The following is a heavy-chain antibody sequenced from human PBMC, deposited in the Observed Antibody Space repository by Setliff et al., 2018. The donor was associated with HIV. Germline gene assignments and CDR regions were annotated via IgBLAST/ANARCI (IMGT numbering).Heavy chain of an antibody. Sequence: ASVKVSCKSSGGTFSSYAISWVRQAPGQELQWMGWSHTYNGNVNYARKFRGRVTMTTDASTNTAFMELSNLRSDDTAIYYCATRTRWIQLSFDGICDYWGQGTPVTVSS. CDR2: SHTYNGNV. J-gene: IGHJ4*02. D-gene: IGHD5-18*01. CDR1: GGTFSSYA. V-gene: IGHV1-18*01. CDR3: ATRTRWIQLSFDGICDY.